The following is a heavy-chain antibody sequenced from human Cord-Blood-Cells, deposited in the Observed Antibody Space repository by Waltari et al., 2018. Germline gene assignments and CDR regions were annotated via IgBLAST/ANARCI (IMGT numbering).Heavy chain of an antibody. CDR3: ARDRGYDYDFDY. D-gene: IGHD5-12*01. CDR1: GFTFSSYW. CDR2: IKQDGRSE. Sequence: EVQLVESGGGLGQPGGSLRLSCAASGFTFSSYWMSWGRQAPGKGRGGVTNIKQDGRSEYYVDSVKGRFTISRDNAKSSLYRQMNSLRAEDTAVYCCARDRGYDYDFDYLGQGTLVTVSS. V-gene: IGHV3-7*01. J-gene: IGHJ4*02.